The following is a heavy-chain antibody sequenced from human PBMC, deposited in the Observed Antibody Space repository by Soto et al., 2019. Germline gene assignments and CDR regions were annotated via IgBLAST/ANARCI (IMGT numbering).Heavy chain of an antibody. J-gene: IGHJ4*02. CDR1: GFTFSSYG. D-gene: IGHD3-3*01. Sequence: QVQLVESGGGVVQPGRSLRLSCAASGFTFSSYGMHWVRQAPGKGLEWVAVIWYDGSNKYYADSVKGRFTISRDNSKNTLYLQMTSLRAEDTAVYYCAREGGYDFWSAYDVDYWGQGTLVTVSS. CDR2: IWYDGSNK. CDR3: AREGGYDFWSAYDVDY. V-gene: IGHV3-33*01.